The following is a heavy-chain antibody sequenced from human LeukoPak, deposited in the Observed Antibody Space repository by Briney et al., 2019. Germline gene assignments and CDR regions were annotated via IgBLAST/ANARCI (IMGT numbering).Heavy chain of an antibody. Sequence: PSETLSLTCTVSGGSISSYYWSWIRQPPGKGLEWIGYIYYSGSTNYNPSLKSRVTISVDTSKNQFSLKLSSVTAADTAVYYCARESHKYPPNGFDYWGQGTLVTVSS. CDR2: IYYSGST. J-gene: IGHJ4*02. V-gene: IGHV4-59*01. D-gene: IGHD4-17*01. CDR1: GGSISSYY. CDR3: ARESHKYPPNGFDY.